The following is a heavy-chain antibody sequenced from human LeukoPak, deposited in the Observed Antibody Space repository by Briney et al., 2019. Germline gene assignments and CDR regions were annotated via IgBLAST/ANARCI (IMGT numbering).Heavy chain of an antibody. CDR3: ARDLVWFGEPKGYYSYMDV. V-gene: IGHV3-7*01. CDR1: GFTFSSYW. D-gene: IGHD3-10*01. CDR2: IKEDGSEK. Sequence: PGGSLRLSCAASGFTFSSYWMSWVRQAPGKGLEWVADIKEDGSEKSYVDSVKGRFTISRDNAKNSLYLQMNTLRAEDTAVYYCARDLVWFGEPKGYYSYMDVWGKGTTVTVSS. J-gene: IGHJ6*03.